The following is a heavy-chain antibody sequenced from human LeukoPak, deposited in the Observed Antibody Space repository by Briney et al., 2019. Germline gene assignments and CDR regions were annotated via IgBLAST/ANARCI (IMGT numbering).Heavy chain of an antibody. CDR2: IYYSGNT. CDR1: GGSISSGDYY. CDR3: ARAEATYYYGSGSYYYFDY. V-gene: IGHV4-30-4*08. D-gene: IGHD3-10*01. J-gene: IGHJ4*02. Sequence: SETLSLTCTVSGGSISSGDYYWSWIRQPPGKGLEWIGYIYYSGNTYYNPSLKSRVTISVDTSKNQFSLKLSSVTAADTAVYYCARAEATYYYGSGSYYYFDYWGQGTLVTVSS.